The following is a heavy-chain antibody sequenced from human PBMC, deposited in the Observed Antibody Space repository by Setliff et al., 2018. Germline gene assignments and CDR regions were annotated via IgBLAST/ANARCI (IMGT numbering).Heavy chain of an antibody. Sequence: SETLSLTCTVSGGSISCYYWSWIRQPPGKGLEWIGYIYYSGSTNYNPSLKSRVTISVDTSKNQFSLKLSSVTAADTAVYYCAREHGYSYGQTYYYYGMDVWGQGTTVTVSS. J-gene: IGHJ6*02. CDR2: IYYSGST. D-gene: IGHD5-18*01. CDR1: GGSISCYY. CDR3: AREHGYSYGQTYYYYGMDV. V-gene: IGHV4-59*01.